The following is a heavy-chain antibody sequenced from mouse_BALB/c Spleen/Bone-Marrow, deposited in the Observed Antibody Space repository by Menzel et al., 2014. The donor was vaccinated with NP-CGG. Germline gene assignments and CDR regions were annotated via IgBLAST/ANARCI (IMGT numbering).Heavy chain of an antibody. CDR2: IYPGNGGT. V-gene: IGHV1-12*01. D-gene: IGHD3-3*01. CDR1: GYIFTSYN. J-gene: IGHJ3*01. Sequence: VQLQQSGAELVRSGASVKMSCKASGYIFTSYNIHWVKRTPGQGLEWIGHIYPGNGGTNYNQKFKGKATLTADTSSSTAYMQISSLTSEDSAVYFCARGQLLAYWGQGTLVTVSA. CDR3: ARGQLLAY.